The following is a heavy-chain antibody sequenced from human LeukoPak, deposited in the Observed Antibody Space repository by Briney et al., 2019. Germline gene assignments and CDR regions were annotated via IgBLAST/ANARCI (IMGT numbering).Heavy chain of an antibody. CDR2: ITASGDNT. Sequence: PGGSLRLSCAASTFSVSIYAINWVRQAPGKGLEWVSAITASGDNTDYADSVKGRFTISRDNSKSTLYLQMSSLRAEDTAVYYCGRRYCLDCWGQGTLVTVSS. CDR1: TFSVSIYA. CDR3: GRRYCLDC. J-gene: IGHJ4*02. V-gene: IGHV3-23*01. D-gene: IGHD2-21*02.